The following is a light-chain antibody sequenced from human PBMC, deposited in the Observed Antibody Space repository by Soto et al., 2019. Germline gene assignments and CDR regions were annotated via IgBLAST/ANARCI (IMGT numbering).Light chain of an antibody. J-gene: IGKJ5*01. V-gene: IGKV3D-20*02. CDR1: QSVSRSY. CDR3: QQRSSSPLT. Sequence: EIVLTQYPGTLSLSPGERATLSCRASQSVSRSYLDWYQKKPGQAPRLLIYDASNRPTDIPARFSGSGYGTDLTITISRIENEDFAVYYCQQRSSSPLTFGQGTRLEIK. CDR2: DAS.